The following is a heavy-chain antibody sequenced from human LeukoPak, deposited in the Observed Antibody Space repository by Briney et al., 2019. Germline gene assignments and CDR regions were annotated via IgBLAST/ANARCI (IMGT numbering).Heavy chain of an antibody. CDR2: ISTYNGNT. D-gene: IGHD3-22*01. Sequence: ASVKVSCKASGYTFINYSVSWVRQAPGQGLEWRGWISTYNGNTNYAQKVQGRVTMTTDTSTSTAYMELRSLGSDDTAVYYCARDSNYYDTSGYDYWGQGTLVTVSS. J-gene: IGHJ4*02. CDR3: ARDSNYYDTSGYDY. CDR1: GYTFINYS. V-gene: IGHV1-18*01.